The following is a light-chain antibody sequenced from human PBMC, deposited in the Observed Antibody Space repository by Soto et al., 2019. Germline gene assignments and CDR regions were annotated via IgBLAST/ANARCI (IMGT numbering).Light chain of an antibody. CDR3: QTWGTAIHDVV. CDR1: SGHNNYA. J-gene: IGLJ2*01. Sequence: QSVLTQSPSASASLGASVKLTCTLSSGHNNYAIAWHQQQPDKGPRHLMNLNSDGSHSKGDGIPDRFSGSSSGAERHLTISSLQSEDEADYYCQTWGTAIHDVVFGGGTKLTVL. V-gene: IGLV4-69*01. CDR2: LNSDGSH.